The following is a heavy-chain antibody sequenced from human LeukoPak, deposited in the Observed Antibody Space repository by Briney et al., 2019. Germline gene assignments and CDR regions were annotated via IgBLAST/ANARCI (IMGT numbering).Heavy chain of an antibody. Sequence: SEALSLTCAVYGGSFSGYYWSWIRQPPGKGLEWIGEINHSGCTNYNPSLKSRVTISVDTSKNQFSLKLSSVTAADTAVYYCARVPRIAAANSGKYYFDYWGQGTLVTVSS. J-gene: IGHJ4*02. V-gene: IGHV4-34*01. CDR3: ARVPRIAAANSGKYYFDY. CDR1: GGSFSGYY. CDR2: INHSGCT. D-gene: IGHD6-25*01.